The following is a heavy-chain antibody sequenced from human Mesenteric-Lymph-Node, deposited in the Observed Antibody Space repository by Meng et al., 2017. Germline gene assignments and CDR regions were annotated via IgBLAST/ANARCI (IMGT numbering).Heavy chain of an antibody. CDR2: MDYRGST. Sequence: QVKPRGSGPGLLNPSQPLPLTCTVSGDSISSGEYFWSWIRQPPGKGLEWIGYMDYRGSTFYNPSLKSRVTISVDTSQNQFSLNLSSVTAADTAVYYCARDMKTTSGWYGLPWYFDLWGRGTLVTVSS. CDR1: GDSISSGEYF. V-gene: IGHV4-30-4*01. CDR3: ARDMKTTSGWYGLPWYFDL. D-gene: IGHD6-19*01. J-gene: IGHJ2*01.